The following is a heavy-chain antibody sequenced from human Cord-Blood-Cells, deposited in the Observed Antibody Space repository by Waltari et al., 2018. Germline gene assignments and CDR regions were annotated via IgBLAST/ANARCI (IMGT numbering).Heavy chain of an antibody. D-gene: IGHD3-3*01. CDR2: ISAYNGNT. Sequence: QVQLVQSGAEVKKPGASVKVSRKASGYTFTSYGISWVRQAPGQGLEWMGWISAYNGNTNYAQKLQGRVTMTTDTSTSTAYMELRSLRSDDTAVYYCARAGVVIIPYYYYYMDVWGKGTTVTVSS. CDR1: GYTFTSYG. V-gene: IGHV1-18*01. J-gene: IGHJ6*03. CDR3: ARAGVVIIPYYYYYMDV.